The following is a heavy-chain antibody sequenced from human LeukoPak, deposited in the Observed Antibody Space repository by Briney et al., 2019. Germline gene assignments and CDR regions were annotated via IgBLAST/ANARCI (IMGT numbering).Heavy chain of an antibody. V-gene: IGHV4-34*01. D-gene: IGHD3/OR15-3a*01. CDR3: AIDYMTGTGNAGGY. CDR2: INHSGTT. Sequence: PSETLSLTCAVYGGSFSAYYWSWIRQSPGKGLEWIGEINHSGTTVYNPSLKSRVTLSADTSKKQFSLKLNSVTAADTAVYYCAIDYMTGTGNAGGYWGQGTLVTVSS. CDR1: GGSFSAYY. J-gene: IGHJ4*02.